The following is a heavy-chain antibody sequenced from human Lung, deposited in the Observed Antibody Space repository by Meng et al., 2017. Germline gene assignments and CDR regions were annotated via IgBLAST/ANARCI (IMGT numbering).Heavy chain of an antibody. CDR3: AKKGWLYWGSGDDY. V-gene: IGHV3-23*04. Sequence: EVHLVGSGGGLVQHGGSLRLSCAASGFTFSRYAMSWVRQAPGKGLEWVSAISGSGSSPYYADSVKGRFTISRDNSKNTLYLQMNSLRAEDTAVYYCAKKGWLYWGSGDDYWGQGTLVTVSS. CDR1: GFTFSRYA. J-gene: IGHJ4*02. D-gene: IGHD7-27*01. CDR2: ISGSGSSP.